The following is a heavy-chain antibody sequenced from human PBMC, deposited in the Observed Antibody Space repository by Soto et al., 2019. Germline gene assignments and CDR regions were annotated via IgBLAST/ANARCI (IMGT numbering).Heavy chain of an antibody. CDR3: ARENWELLYYYYGMDV. V-gene: IGHV3-21*04. Sequence: GGSLRLSCAASGFTFTRYSMNWVRQAPGKGLEWVSSISSTTNYIYYGDSMKGRFTISRDNAKNSLYLQMNSLRAEDTAVYYCARENWELLYYYYGMDVWGQGTTVTVSS. CDR2: ISSTTNYI. CDR1: GFTFTRYS. J-gene: IGHJ6*02. D-gene: IGHD1-26*01.